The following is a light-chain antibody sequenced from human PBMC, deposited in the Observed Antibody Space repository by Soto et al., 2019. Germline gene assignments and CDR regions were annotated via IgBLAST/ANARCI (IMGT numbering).Light chain of an antibody. J-gene: IGKJ1*01. V-gene: IGKV1-5*03. CDR3: QQYESFPRT. CDR2: KAS. Sequence: DIQMTQSPSTLSASVGDRVTITCRASQSINNWLAWYQQKPGKAPKLFIFKASTLESGVPSRFSGSGSGTEXXXXXXXXXXXXFXTYFCQQYESFPRTFGQGTKVEIK. CDR1: QSINNW.